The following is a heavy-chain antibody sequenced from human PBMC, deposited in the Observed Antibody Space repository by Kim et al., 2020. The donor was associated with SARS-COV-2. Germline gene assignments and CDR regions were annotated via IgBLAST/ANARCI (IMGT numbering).Heavy chain of an antibody. V-gene: IGHV1-69*13. D-gene: IGHD6-13*01. Sequence: SVKVSCKASGGTFSSYAISWVRQAPGQGLEWMGGIIPIFGTANYAQKFQGRVTITADESTSTAYMEMSSLRSEDTAVYYCARLGRYSSSWSSLSYGMDVWGQGTTVTVSS. J-gene: IGHJ6*02. CDR2: IIPIFGTA. CDR1: GGTFSSYA. CDR3: ARLGRYSSSWSSLSYGMDV.